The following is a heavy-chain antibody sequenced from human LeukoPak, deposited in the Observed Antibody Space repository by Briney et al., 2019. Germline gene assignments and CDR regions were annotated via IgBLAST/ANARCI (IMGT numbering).Heavy chain of an antibody. Sequence: ASVKVSCKASGCTFTSSAVQWVRQARGQRLEWIGWIVVGSGNTNYAQKFHERVTITRDMSTSTAYMALSSLRSEDTAVYYCAADHRYYDFWSGYYPDAFDIWGQGTMVTVSS. CDR2: IVVGSGNT. J-gene: IGHJ3*02. CDR3: AADHRYYDFWSGYYPDAFDI. D-gene: IGHD3-3*01. V-gene: IGHV1-58*01. CDR1: GCTFTSSA.